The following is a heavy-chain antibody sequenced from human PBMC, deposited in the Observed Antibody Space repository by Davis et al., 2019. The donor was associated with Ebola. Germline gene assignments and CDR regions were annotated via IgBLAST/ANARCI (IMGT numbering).Heavy chain of an antibody. V-gene: IGHV4-4*07. CDR2: IYTSGST. J-gene: IGHJ4*02. D-gene: IGHD3-10*01. CDR1: GGSISSYY. CDR3: AREYKPYGSGSPIHSFDY. Sequence: PSETLSLTCTVSGGSISSYYWSWIRQPAGKGLEWIGRIYTSGSTNYNPSLKSRVTMSVDTSKNQFSLKLSSVTAADTAVYYCAREYKPYGSGSPIHSFDYWGQGTLVTVSS.